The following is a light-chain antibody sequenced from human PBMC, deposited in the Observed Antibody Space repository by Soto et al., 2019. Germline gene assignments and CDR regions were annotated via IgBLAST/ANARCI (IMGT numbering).Light chain of an antibody. Sequence: DIQMTQSPSSVSASVGDRVTITCRASQGIDDWLAWFQQTPGKAPKLLIYGASHLQSGVPSRFSGSGFGTDFTLPITSLRPEDSGTYYCQQAPSFPITFGQGTRLEIK. CDR2: GAS. V-gene: IGKV1-12*01. CDR1: QGIDDW. J-gene: IGKJ5*01. CDR3: QQAPSFPIT.